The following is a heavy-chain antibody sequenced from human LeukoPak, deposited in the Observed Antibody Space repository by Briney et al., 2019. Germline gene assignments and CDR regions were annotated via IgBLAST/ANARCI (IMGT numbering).Heavy chain of an antibody. D-gene: IGHD2-21*02. CDR3: ASGPWVTPFDY. Sequence: SETLSLTCTVSGGSISSYYWGWIRQPPGKGLEWIGSVFYSENTYYNPSLKSRVTISVDTSKNQFSLNLNSVTAADTAVYFCASGPWVTPFDYWGQGTLVPVSS. J-gene: IGHJ4*02. CDR2: VFYSENT. CDR1: GGSISSYY. V-gene: IGHV4-39*07.